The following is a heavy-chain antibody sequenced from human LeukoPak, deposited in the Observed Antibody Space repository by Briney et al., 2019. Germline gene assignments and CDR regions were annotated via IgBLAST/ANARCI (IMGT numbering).Heavy chain of an antibody. D-gene: IGHD1-26*01. CDR3: ARDGRALLRDFDY. CDR2: IWYDGSNK. V-gene: IGHV3-33*01. J-gene: IGHJ4*02. Sequence: GRSLRLSCAASGFTFSSYGMHWVRQAPGKGLEWVAVIWYDGSNKYYADSVKGRFTISRDNSKNTLYLQMNSLRAEDTGVYYCARDGRALLRDFDYWGQGTLVTVSS. CDR1: GFTFSSYG.